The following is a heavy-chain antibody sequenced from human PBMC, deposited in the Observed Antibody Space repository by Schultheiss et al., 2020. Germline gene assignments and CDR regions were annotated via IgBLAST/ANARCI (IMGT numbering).Heavy chain of an antibody. Sequence: GESLKISCAASGFTVSSNYMSWVRQAPGKGLEWVSVIYSGGSTYYADSVSGRFTISRDDPKNTLSLQMNGLRDEDTAVYYCVKGAWYASTNDGYWGQGTLVTVSS. CDR1: GFTVSSNY. J-gene: IGHJ4*02. CDR3: VKGAWYASTNDGY. CDR2: IYSGGST. D-gene: IGHD5/OR15-5a*01. V-gene: IGHV3-66*01.